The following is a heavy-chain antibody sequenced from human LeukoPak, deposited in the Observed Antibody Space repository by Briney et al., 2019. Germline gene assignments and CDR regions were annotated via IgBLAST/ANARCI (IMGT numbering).Heavy chain of an antibody. D-gene: IGHD2-2*01. V-gene: IGHV3-7*03. CDR1: GFTFSSYG. J-gene: IGHJ3*02. CDR2: IKQDGSEK. CDR3: AGQYQLLSNAFAI. Sequence: PGGSLRLSCAASGFTFSSYGMHWVRQAPGKGLEWVANIKQDGSEKYYVDSVKGRFTISRDNAKNSLYLQMNSLRAEDTAVYYCAGQYQLLSNAFAIWGQGTMVTVSS.